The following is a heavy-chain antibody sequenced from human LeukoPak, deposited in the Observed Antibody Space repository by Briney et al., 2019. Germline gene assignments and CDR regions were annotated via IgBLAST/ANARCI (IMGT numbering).Heavy chain of an antibody. CDR1: GYTFTSYY. V-gene: IGHV1-46*01. J-gene: IGHJ4*02. D-gene: IGHD5-18*01. CDR3: ARVDTAREFDY. Sequence: GASVKVSCKASGYTFTSYYMHWVRQAPGQGLEWMGIINPSGGSTSYAQKFQGRVAMTRDTSTSTVYMELSSLRSEDTAAYYCARVDTAREFDYWGQGTLVTVSS. CDR2: INPSGGST.